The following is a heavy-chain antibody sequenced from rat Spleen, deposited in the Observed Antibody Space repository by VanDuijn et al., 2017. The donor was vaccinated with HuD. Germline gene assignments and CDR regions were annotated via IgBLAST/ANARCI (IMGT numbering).Heavy chain of an antibody. J-gene: IGHJ3*01. CDR1: GFTFSNYD. V-gene: IGHV5S11*01. D-gene: IGHD4-3*01. CDR3: ARQDTSGYSNWFAY. Sequence: EVQLVESGGGLVQPGRSLKLSCAASGFTFSNYDMAWVRQAPKKGLEWVATITSGGSNTYYPDSVKGRFTISRDNAKSTLYLQVDSLRSEETTTYYCARQDTSGYSNWFAYWGQGTLVTVSS. CDR2: ITSGGSNT.